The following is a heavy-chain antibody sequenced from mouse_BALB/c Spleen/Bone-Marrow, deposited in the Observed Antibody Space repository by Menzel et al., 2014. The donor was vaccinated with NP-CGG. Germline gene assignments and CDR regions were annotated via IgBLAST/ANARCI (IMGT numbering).Heavy chain of an antibody. CDR2: IYPGDGST. Sequence: QVQLKDSGPELVKPGTLVKISCKASGYSFTDYDINWVKQRPGQGLEWIGWIYPGDGSTKYNEKFKGKATLTADRSSSTAYMQLSSLTSESSAVYFCARGGIGRSLDYWGQGTSVTVSS. CDR3: ARGGIGRSLDY. V-gene: IGHV1S56*01. D-gene: IGHD3-3*01. J-gene: IGHJ4*01. CDR1: GYSFTDYD.